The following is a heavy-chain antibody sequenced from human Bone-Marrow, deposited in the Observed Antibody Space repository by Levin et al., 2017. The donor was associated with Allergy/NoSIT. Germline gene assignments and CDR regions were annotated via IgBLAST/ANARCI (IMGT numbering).Heavy chain of an antibody. CDR2: ISSTGSAI. CDR3: ARRDGYNSVKGIHWYFHL. Sequence: GGSLRLSCAASGFTLSDYYMSWIRQAPGKGLEWVSYISSTGSAIYYTDSVKGRFTISRDNAKKSLYLQMNSLRAEDTAVYYCARRDGYNSVKGIHWYFHLWGRGTLVTVSS. V-gene: IGHV3-11*01. CDR1: GFTLSDYY. J-gene: IGHJ2*01. D-gene: IGHD5-24*01.